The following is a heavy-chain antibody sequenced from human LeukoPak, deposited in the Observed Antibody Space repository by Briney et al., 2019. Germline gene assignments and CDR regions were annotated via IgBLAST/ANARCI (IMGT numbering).Heavy chain of an antibody. V-gene: IGHV1-2*02. CDR3: ARGGSSDWWDLDC. CDR2: INPNSGGT. Sequence: GASVKVSCKASGYTFTGYYVHWVRQAPGQGLEWMGWINPNSGGTNYAQKFQGRVTMTRDTSISTAYMELSSLRSGDTAVYYCARGGSSDWWDLDCWGQGTLATVSS. D-gene: IGHD6-19*01. CDR1: GYTFTGYY. J-gene: IGHJ4*02.